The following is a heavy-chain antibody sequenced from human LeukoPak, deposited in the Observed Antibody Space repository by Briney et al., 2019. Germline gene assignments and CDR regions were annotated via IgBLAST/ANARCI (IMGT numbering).Heavy chain of an antibody. V-gene: IGHV1-69*01. D-gene: IGHD2-15*01. Sequence: GSSVTVSCKASGGTFSSYAISWVRQAPGQGLEWMGGIIPIFGTANYAQKFQGRVTITADESTSTAYMELSSLRSEDTAVYYCARDRKRGYCSGGSCYGYYYYGMGVWGQGTTVTVSS. CDR1: GGTFSSYA. CDR3: ARDRKRGYCSGGSCYGYYYYGMGV. CDR2: IIPIFGTA. J-gene: IGHJ6*02.